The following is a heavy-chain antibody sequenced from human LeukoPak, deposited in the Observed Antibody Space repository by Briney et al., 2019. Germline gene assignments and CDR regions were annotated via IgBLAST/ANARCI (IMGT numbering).Heavy chain of an antibody. CDR1: GFTFDDYG. J-gene: IGHJ4*02. Sequence: GGSLRLSCAASGFTFDDYGMSWVRQAPGKGLEWVSGINWNGGSTGYADSVKGRSTISRDNAKNSLYLQMNSLRAEDTALYYCAREKYYYDSSGYYSYYFDYWGQGTLVTVSS. CDR2: INWNGGST. D-gene: IGHD3-22*01. CDR3: AREKYYYDSSGYYSYYFDY. V-gene: IGHV3-20*04.